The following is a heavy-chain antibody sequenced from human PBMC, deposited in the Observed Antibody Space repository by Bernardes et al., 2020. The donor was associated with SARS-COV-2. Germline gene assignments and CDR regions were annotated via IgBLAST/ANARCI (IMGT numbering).Heavy chain of an antibody. CDR1: GFTFSSYG. Sequence: GGSLRLSCAASGFTFSSYGMHWVRQAPGKGLEWVAVISYDGSNKYYADSVKGRFTISRDNSKNTLYLQMNSLRAEDTAVYYCAKVLGLYYDISRYYFDYWGQGTLVTVSS. CDR2: ISYDGSNK. D-gene: IGHD3-9*01. J-gene: IGHJ4*02. V-gene: IGHV3-30*18. CDR3: AKVLGLYYDISRYYFDY.